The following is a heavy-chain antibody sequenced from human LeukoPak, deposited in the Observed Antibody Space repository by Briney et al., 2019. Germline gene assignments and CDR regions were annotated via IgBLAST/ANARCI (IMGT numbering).Heavy chain of an antibody. V-gene: IGHV1-2*02. CDR3: ARVGSGSYYYYYYMDV. CDR2: INPNSGGT. Sequence: ASVKVSCKASGYTFTSYYMHWVRQAPGQGLEWMGWINPNSGGTNYAQKFQGRVTMTRDTSISTAYMELSRLRSDDTAVYYCARVGSGSYYYYYYMDVWGKGTTVTVSS. D-gene: IGHD1-26*01. J-gene: IGHJ6*03. CDR1: GYTFTSYY.